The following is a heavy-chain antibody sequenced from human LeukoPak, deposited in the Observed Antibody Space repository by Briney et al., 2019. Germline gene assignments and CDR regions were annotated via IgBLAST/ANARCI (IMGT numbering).Heavy chain of an antibody. J-gene: IGHJ4*02. CDR2: ISSSSSTI. V-gene: IGHV3-48*04. CDR1: GLTFSSYS. Sequence: GGSLRLSCAASGLTFSSYSMNWVRQAPGKGLEWVSYISSSSSTIYYADSVKGRFTISRDNAKNSLYLQMNSLRAEDTAVYYCARDSGYSYGYPDYWGQGTLVTVSS. D-gene: IGHD5-18*01. CDR3: ARDSGYSYGYPDY.